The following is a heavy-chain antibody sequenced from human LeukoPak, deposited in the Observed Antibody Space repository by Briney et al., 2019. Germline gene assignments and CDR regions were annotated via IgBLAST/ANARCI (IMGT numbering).Heavy chain of an antibody. V-gene: IGHV3-7*03. CDR1: GFTFSSYW. CDR3: ARGGGLDV. Sequence: GGSLRLSCAASGFTFSSYWMNWARQAPGKGLEWVSSINHNGNVNYYVDSVKGRFTISRDNAKNTLYLQMSNLRAEDTAVYLCARGGGLDVWGQGATATASS. J-gene: IGHJ6*02. D-gene: IGHD3-16*01. CDR2: INHNGNVN.